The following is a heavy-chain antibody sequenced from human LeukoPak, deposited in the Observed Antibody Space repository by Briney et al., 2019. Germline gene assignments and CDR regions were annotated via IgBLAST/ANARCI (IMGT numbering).Heavy chain of an antibody. CDR2: IIPILGIA. CDR1: GGTFSSYA. V-gene: IGHV1-69*04. CDR3: ARVSGDSSSWSYYYYGMDV. Sequence: EASVKVSCKASGGTFSSYAISWVRQAPGQGLEWMGRIIPILGIANYAQKFQGRVTITADKSTSTAYMELSSLRSEDTAVYYCARVSGDSSSWSYYYYGMDVWGQGTTVTVSS. D-gene: IGHD6-13*01. J-gene: IGHJ6*02.